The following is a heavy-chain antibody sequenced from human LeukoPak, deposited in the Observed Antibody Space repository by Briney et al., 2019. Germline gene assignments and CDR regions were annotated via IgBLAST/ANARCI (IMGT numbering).Heavy chain of an antibody. CDR3: ARGEGYYDILTEDY. J-gene: IGHJ4*02. CDR2: INPNSGGT. D-gene: IGHD3-9*01. V-gene: IGHV1-2*06. CDR1: GYTFTSYY. Sequence: ASVKVSCKASGYTFTSYYMHWVRQAPGQGLEWMGRINPNSGGTNYAQKFQGRVTMTRDTSISTAYMELSRLRSDDTAVYYCARGEGYYDILTEDYWGQGTLVTVSS.